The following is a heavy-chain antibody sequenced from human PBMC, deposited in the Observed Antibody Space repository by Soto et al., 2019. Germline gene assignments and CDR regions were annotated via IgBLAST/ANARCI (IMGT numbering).Heavy chain of an antibody. V-gene: IGHV1-69*06. CDR3: ARARGYNDY. CDR1: GDDFNSYA. Sequence: QVQLVQSGAEVKKPGSSVKVSCKSYGDDFNSYAIAWVRQAPGQGLEWMGGIIPILGRGNYAPKFQGRVTMTAAKSTRTAYMELSSLTSEDTAVYYCARARGYNDYWGQGTLVTVSS. J-gene: IGHJ4*02. CDR2: IIPILGRG. D-gene: IGHD5-18*01.